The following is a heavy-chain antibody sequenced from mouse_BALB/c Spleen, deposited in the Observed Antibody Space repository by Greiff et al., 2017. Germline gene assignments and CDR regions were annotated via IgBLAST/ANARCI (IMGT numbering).Heavy chain of an antibody. Sequence: EVKLVESGGDLVKPGGSLKLSCAASGFTFSSYGMSWVRQTPDKRLEWVATISSGGSYTYYPDSVKGRFTISRDNAKNTLYLQMSSLKSEDTAMYYCARQYHYYGVWYFDVWGAGTTVTVSS. V-gene: IGHV5-6*01. D-gene: IGHD1-2*01. CDR3: ARQYHYYGVWYFDV. CDR2: ISSGGSYT. J-gene: IGHJ1*01. CDR1: GFTFSSYG.